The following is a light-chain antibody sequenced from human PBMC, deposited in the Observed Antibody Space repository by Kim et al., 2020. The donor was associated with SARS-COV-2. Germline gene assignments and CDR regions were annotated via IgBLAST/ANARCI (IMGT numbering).Light chain of an antibody. Sequence: GDRVTITCRASHYISSWLAWYQQTPGKAPKLLVYEASTLETGVPSRFSASGSGTEFTLTISSLHPDDFATYYCQQYNVYPWTFGQGTKVEIK. CDR3: QQYNVYPWT. J-gene: IGKJ1*01. CDR1: HYISSW. CDR2: EAS. V-gene: IGKV1-5*03.